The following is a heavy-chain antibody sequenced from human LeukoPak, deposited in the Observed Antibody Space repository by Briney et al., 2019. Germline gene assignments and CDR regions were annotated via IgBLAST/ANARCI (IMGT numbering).Heavy chain of an antibody. V-gene: IGHV4-34*01. J-gene: IGHJ6*03. CDR2: IDHSGSA. D-gene: IGHD2-2*01. CDR3: ARVRTSSLLGYFYMDA. Sequence: TSETLSLTCAVYGGSFSAYYWSWVRQPPGKGLEWIGEIDHSGSANYNSSLKPRVTLSVDTSKKTFSLRLTSVTAADTAVYFCARVRTSSLLGYFYMDAWGKGATVTVSS. CDR1: GGSFSAYY.